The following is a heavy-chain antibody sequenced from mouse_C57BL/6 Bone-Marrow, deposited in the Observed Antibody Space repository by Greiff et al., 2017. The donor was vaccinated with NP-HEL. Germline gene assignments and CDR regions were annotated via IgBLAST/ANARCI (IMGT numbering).Heavy chain of an antibody. Sequence: EVKLVESGGDLVKPGGSLKLSCAASGFTFSSYGMSWVRQTPDKRLEWVATISSGGSYTYYPDSVKGRFTISRDNAKNTLYLQMSSLKSEDTAMYYCAREGKGHYPFAYWGQGTLVTVSA. CDR2: ISSGGSYT. CDR1: GFTFSSYG. CDR3: AREGKGHYPFAY. D-gene: IGHD6-1*01. J-gene: IGHJ3*01. V-gene: IGHV5-6*01.